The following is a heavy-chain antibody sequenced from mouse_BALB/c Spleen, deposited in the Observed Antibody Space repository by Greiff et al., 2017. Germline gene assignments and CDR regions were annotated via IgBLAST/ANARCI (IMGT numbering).Heavy chain of an antibody. Sequence: EVKLVESGGGLVKPGGSLKLSCAASGFTFSDYYMYWVRQTPEKRLEWVATISDGGSYTYYPDSVKGRFTISRDNAKNNLYLQMSSLKSEDTAMYYCARDRHYGSSYRFAYWGQGTLVTVSA. J-gene: IGHJ3*01. D-gene: IGHD1-1*01. CDR3: ARDRHYGSSYRFAY. CDR2: ISDGGSYT. CDR1: GFTFSDYY. V-gene: IGHV5-4*02.